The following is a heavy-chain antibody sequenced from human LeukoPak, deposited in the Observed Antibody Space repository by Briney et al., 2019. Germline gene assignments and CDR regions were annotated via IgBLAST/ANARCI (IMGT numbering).Heavy chain of an antibody. CDR3: AGVSVQFSVEHAMDV. CDR1: GFNFNSNH. J-gene: IGHJ6*02. CDR2: IYSGYGK. D-gene: IGHD1-1*01. Sequence: GGSLRLSCAASGFNFNSNHMNWVRQAPGKGLEGVSVIYSGYGKSYSDYVKGRFTISRDNSKNTLYLQMNTLRAEDTAVYYCAGVSVQFSVEHAMDVWGQGTTVTVSS. V-gene: IGHV3-66*01.